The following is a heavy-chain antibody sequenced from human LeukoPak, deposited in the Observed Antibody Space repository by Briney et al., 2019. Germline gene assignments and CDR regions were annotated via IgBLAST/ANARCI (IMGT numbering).Heavy chain of an antibody. J-gene: IGHJ2*01. D-gene: IGHD5-18*01. Sequence: GGSLRLSCAASGFTFSSYSMNWVRQAPGKGLEWVSYISSSSSTIYYADSVKGRFTISRDNAKNSLYLQMNSLRAEDTAVYYCARDKGYSYGYWYFDLWGRGTLVTVSS. CDR1: GFTFSSYS. V-gene: IGHV3-48*04. CDR2: ISSSSSTI. CDR3: ARDKGYSYGYWYFDL.